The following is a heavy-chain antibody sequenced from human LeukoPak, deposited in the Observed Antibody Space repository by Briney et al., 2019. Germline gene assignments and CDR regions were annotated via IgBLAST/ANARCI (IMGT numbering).Heavy chain of an antibody. J-gene: IGHJ4*02. Sequence: AGGSLRLSCAASGFTFSSYWVSWVRQAPGKGLEWVANIKQDGSEKYYVDSVKGRFTISRDNAKNSLYLQMNSLRAEDTAVYYCARDEMGVWEPFDYWGQGTLVTVSS. D-gene: IGHD1-26*01. CDR2: IKQDGSEK. CDR3: ARDEMGVWEPFDY. CDR1: GFTFSSYW. V-gene: IGHV3-7*01.